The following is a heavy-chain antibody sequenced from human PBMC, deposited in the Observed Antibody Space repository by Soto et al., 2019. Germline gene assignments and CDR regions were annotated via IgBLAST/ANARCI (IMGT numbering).Heavy chain of an antibody. Sequence: PGGSLRLSCAASGFTFSSYAMSWVRQAPGKGLEWVSAISGSGGSTYYTDSVKGRFTISRDNSKNTLYLQMNSLRAEDTAVYYCAKDRIQDVGPNQHWGQGTLVTVSS. V-gene: IGHV3-23*01. CDR2: ISGSGGST. CDR1: GFTFSSYA. J-gene: IGHJ1*01. D-gene: IGHD2-15*01. CDR3: AKDRIQDVGPNQH.